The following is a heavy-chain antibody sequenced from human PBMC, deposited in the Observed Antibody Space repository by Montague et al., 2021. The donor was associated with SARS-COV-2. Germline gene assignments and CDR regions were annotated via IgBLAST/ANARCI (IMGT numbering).Heavy chain of an antibody. D-gene: IGHD3-3*01. V-gene: IGHV4-4*07. CDR3: ASGKYYDFWSGYYSHDYVSGMDV. CDR2: IHTSGST. J-gene: IGHJ6*02. CDR1: GGSISSYY. Sequence: SETLSLTYTVSGGSISSYYWSWIRQSAGKGLEWIGRIHTSGSTDYNPSXXSRVTMSVGTSKNQFSLKLSSVTAADTAVYYCASGKYYDFWSGYYSHDYVSGMDVWGQGTTVTVSS.